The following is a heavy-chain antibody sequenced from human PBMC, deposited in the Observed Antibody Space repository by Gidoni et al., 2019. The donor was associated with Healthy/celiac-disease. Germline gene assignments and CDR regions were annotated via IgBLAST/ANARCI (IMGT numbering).Heavy chain of an antibody. CDR1: GFTFDDYA. J-gene: IGHJ4*02. CDR2: ISWNSGSI. Sequence: GRSLRLSCAASGFTFDDYAMHWVRQAPGKGLEWVSGISWNSGSIGYADSVKGRFTISRDNAKNSLYLQMNSLRAEDTALYYCAKGKKESIAAAGIDYWGQGTLVTVSS. D-gene: IGHD6-13*01. V-gene: IGHV3-9*01. CDR3: AKGKKESIAAAGIDY.